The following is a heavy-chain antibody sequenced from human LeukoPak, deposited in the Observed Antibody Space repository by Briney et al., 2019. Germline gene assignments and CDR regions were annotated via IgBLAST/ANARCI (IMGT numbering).Heavy chain of an antibody. CDR3: GRLLTGHLDP. CDR1: GGSVSSGDYY. V-gene: IGHV4-30-4*01. Sequence: SETLSLTCTVSGGSVSSGDYYWSWIRQPPGKGLEWIGYIYYSGSPYYNPSLKSRATISVDTSKNQFSLKLTSVTAADTAVYYCGRLLTGHLDPWGQGTLVTVSS. J-gene: IGHJ5*02. D-gene: IGHD3-9*01. CDR2: IYYSGSP.